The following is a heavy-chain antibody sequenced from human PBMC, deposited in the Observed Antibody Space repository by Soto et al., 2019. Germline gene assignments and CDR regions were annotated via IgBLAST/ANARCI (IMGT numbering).Heavy chain of an antibody. CDR3: ARPERNSKYHPLLS. D-gene: IGHD1-1*01. CDR1: GFSFGNDW. J-gene: IGHJ4*02. CDR2: IKEDGSEK. V-gene: IGHV3-7*01. Sequence: HPGGSLRLSCTASGFSFGNDWMGWVRQAPGKGLEWVANIKEDGSEKFSVDSVRGRFTISRDNAKKSLYLQMNSLRAEDTAVYYCARPERNSKYHPLLSWGQGTLVTVSS.